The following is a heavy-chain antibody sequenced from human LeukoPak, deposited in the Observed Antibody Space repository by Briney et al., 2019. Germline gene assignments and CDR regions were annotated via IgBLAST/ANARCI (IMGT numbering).Heavy chain of an antibody. CDR2: INHSGST. V-gene: IGHV4-34*01. CDR3: ARHYYGSGSYFHYYYYMDV. CDR1: GGSFSGYY. J-gene: IGHJ6*03. Sequence: SETLSLTCAVYGGSFSGYYWSWLRQPPGKGLEWIGEINHSGSTNYNPSLKSRVTISVDTSKNQFSLKLSSVTAADTAVYYCARHYYGSGSYFHYYYYMDVWGKGTTVTISS. D-gene: IGHD3-10*01.